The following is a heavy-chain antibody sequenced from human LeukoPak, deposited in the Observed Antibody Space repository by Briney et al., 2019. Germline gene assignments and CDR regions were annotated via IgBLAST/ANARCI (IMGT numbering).Heavy chain of an antibody. D-gene: IGHD2-15*01. CDR2: IFHGDSDT. Sequence: GESLKISCKGSEYSFATYWIGWVRQMPGQGLEWMGIIFHGDSDTRYSPSFQGQVTISADKSISTAYLQWSSLKASDTAIYYCASEYCSGGNCYFDYWGQGTLVTVSS. CDR3: ASEYCSGGNCYFDY. V-gene: IGHV5-51*01. CDR1: EYSFATYW. J-gene: IGHJ4*02.